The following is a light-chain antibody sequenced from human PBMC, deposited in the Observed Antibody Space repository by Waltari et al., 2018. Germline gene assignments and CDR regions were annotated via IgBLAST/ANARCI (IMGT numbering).Light chain of an antibody. CDR3: QQYNSYPWT. CDR1: QRISSW. V-gene: IGKV1-5*03. Sequence: DIQMTQSPSTLSASVGDRVTITCRASQRISSWLAWYQPKPGKAPKLLIYKASSLESGVPSRFSGSGSGTEFTLTISSLQPDDFATYYCQQYNSYPWTFGQGTKLEIK. J-gene: IGKJ2*02. CDR2: KAS.